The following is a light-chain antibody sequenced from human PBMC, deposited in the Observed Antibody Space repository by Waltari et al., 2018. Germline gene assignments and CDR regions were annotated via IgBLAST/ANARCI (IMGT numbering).Light chain of an antibody. CDR3: QQTSSPPFS. Sequence: DIQMTLSPSSLSASVGDRVTVTCRASQSVDTYVNWYQHKPGTVPKLLIYGASTLHRWVPSRFTGSGSGTDFTLTITGLRPEDCATYYCQQTSSPPFSFGRGTKLEI. CDR1: QSVDTY. CDR2: GAS. J-gene: IGKJ2*01. V-gene: IGKV1-39*01.